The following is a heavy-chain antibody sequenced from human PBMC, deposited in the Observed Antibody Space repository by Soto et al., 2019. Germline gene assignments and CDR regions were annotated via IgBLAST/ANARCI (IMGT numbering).Heavy chain of an antibody. V-gene: IGHV3-53*01. J-gene: IGHJ6*02. D-gene: IGHD2-15*01. Sequence: GGSLRLSCAASGFTVISHYMTWVRQAPGKGLEGVSFMYSGGSTYYADSVKGRFTISRDNSKNTLYLQMNSLRAEDTAVYYCARGGQVRGGMDVWGQGTTVTVSS. CDR3: ARGGQVRGGMDV. CDR1: GFTVISHY. CDR2: MYSGGST.